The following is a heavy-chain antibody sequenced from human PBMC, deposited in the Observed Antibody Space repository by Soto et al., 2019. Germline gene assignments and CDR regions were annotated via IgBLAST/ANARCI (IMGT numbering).Heavy chain of an antibody. D-gene: IGHD1-1*01. CDR2: IRSSGDRT. J-gene: IGHJ6*02. Sequence: PGGSLRLSCAASGFTFSSYAMSWVRQAPGKGLEWVSVIRSSGDRTYYADSVKGRFTISRDSSKNTLYMQMNSLRAEDTAVYYCAKQQGPGTPYYYAMDVWGQGTTVTVSS. CDR1: GFTFSSYA. CDR3: AKQQGPGTPYYYAMDV. V-gene: IGHV3-23*01.